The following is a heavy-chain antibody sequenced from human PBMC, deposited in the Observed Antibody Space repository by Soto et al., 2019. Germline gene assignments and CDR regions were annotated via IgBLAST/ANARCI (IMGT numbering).Heavy chain of an antibody. J-gene: IGHJ6*02. CDR1: GYSFTSYW. Sequence: GESLNIYCKGSGYSFTSYWIGWVRQMPGKGLEWMGIIYPVDSDTRYSPSFQGQVTISADKSISTAYLQWSSLKASDTAVYYCAKPAEYCSSTSCYTPYYYYYYGMDVWGQGTTVTVSS. CDR2: IYPVDSDT. D-gene: IGHD2-2*02. CDR3: AKPAEYCSSTSCYTPYYYYYYGMDV. V-gene: IGHV5-51*01.